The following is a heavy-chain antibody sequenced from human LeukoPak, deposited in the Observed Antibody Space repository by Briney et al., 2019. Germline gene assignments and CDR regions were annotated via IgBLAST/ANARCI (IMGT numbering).Heavy chain of an antibody. CDR3: TTVNYDILTGYYRTYYFDY. J-gene: IGHJ4*02. V-gene: IGHV3-15*01. CDR1: GFTFSNAW. Sequence: GGSLRLSCAASGFTFSNAWMSWVRQAPGKGLEWVGRIKSKTDGGTTDYAAPVKGRFTISRDDSKNTLYLQMNSLKTEDTAVCYCTTVNYDILTGYYRTYYFDYWGQGTLVTVSS. CDR2: IKSKTDGGTT. D-gene: IGHD3-9*01.